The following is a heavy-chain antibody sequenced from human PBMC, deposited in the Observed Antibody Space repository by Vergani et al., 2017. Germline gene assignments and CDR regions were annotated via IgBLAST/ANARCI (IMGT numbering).Heavy chain of an antibody. Sequence: EVQLVESGGGLVKPGGSLRLSCAASGFTFSSYSMNWVRQAPGKGLEWVSSISSSSSYIYYADSVKGRFTISRDNAKHSLYLQMNSLRAEDTAVYYCARAFIVGATNYYYYYMDVWGKGTTVTVYS. CDR3: ARAFIVGATNYYYYYMDV. V-gene: IGHV3-21*01. CDR2: ISSSSSYI. CDR1: GFTFSSYS. J-gene: IGHJ6*03. D-gene: IGHD1-26*01.